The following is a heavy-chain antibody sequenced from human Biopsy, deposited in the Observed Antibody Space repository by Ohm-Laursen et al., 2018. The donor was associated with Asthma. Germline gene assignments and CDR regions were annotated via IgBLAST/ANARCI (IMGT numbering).Heavy chain of an antibody. CDR1: GGTFNTYV. J-gene: IGHJ4*02. Sequence: SVKVSCKSLGGTFNTYVIGWARQAPGQGLGWMGGHNFVFGTTTYPQKFQDRVTITADDSTSTVYMELSSLRSEDTAVYYCARKAGSCISRTCYSLDFWGQGTLVTVSS. CDR3: ARKAGSCISRTCYSLDF. D-gene: IGHD2-2*01. CDR2: HNFVFGTT. V-gene: IGHV1-69*13.